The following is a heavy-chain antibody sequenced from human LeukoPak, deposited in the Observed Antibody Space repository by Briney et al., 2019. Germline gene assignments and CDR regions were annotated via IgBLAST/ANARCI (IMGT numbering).Heavy chain of an antibody. J-gene: IGHJ4*02. D-gene: IGHD6-6*01. Sequence: GGSLRLSCTASGFSFSGHWMHWARQLPGKGLVWVSRISPTGSTTGYADSVKGRFTVSRDNAKNTLYLQVNNLRAEDTAVYYCARGPNSNWSGLDFWGQGTLVTVSS. CDR1: GFSFSGHW. CDR2: ISPTGSTT. CDR3: ARGPNSNWSGLDF. V-gene: IGHV3-74*01.